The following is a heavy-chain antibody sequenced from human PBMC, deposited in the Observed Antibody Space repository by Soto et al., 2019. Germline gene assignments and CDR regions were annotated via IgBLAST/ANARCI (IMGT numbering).Heavy chain of an antibody. J-gene: IGHJ5*02. Sequence: ASVKVSCKASGYTFTSYGISWVRQAPGQGLEWMGWISAYNGNTNYAQKLQGRVTMATDTSTSTAYMELRSLRSDDTAVYYCARGIAAAGPRVRDWFDPWGQGTLVTVSS. CDR1: GYTFTSYG. CDR2: ISAYNGNT. D-gene: IGHD6-13*01. V-gene: IGHV1-18*01. CDR3: ARGIAAAGPRVRDWFDP.